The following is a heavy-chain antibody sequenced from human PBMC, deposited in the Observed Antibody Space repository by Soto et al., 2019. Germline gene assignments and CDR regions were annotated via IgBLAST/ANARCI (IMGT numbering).Heavy chain of an antibody. Sequence: ASVKIYCKTSGYTFTSYAMQWVRQAPGQRLEWMGWINAGNGNTKYSQKFQGRVTITRDTSASTAYMELSSLRSEDTAVYYCARDRVVVPAAMFSGWFDPWGQGTLVTVSS. V-gene: IGHV1-3*01. CDR1: GYTFTSYA. J-gene: IGHJ5*02. CDR3: ARDRVVVPAAMFSGWFDP. D-gene: IGHD2-2*01. CDR2: INAGNGNT.